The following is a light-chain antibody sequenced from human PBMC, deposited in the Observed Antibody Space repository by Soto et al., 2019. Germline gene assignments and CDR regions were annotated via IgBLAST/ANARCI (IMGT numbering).Light chain of an antibody. V-gene: IGKV3-20*01. J-gene: IGKJ4*01. Sequence: EIVLTQSPGTLSLSPGERATLSCRASQSVSSNYLAWYQQKPGQAPRLLIYGASSRATGIPDRFSGSGSATDFTLIISSLQHADFAVYYCQQYGGSPRVTYGGGTKVEIK. CDR1: QSVSSNY. CDR3: QQYGGSPRVT. CDR2: GAS.